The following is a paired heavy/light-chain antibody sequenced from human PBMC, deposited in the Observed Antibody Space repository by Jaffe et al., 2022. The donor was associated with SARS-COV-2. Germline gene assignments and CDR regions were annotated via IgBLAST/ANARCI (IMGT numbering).Heavy chain of an antibody. CDR1: GGSFSSSDYY. CDR3: ARKTYGGAFDI. CDR2: ISYGGST. D-gene: IGHD4-17*01. V-gene: IGHV4-39*01. Sequence: QLHLQETGPGLVKPSETLSLTCTVSGGSFSSSDYYRGWIRQPPGEGLEWIGSISYGGSTYYNPSLKSRVTISVHTSRNEFSLRLTSVTAADTAVYYCARKTYGGAFDIWGRGTMVTVSS. J-gene: IGHJ3*02.
Light chain of an antibody. CDR1: SSDVGSYDR. CDR2: DVS. Sequence: QSALTQPPSVSGSPGQSVTISCTGTSSDVGSYDRVSWYQQPPGTAPKLMIYDVSLRPSGVPDRFSGSKSANTASLTISGLQAEDEADYYCSSYTSSSSWVFGGGTKVTVL. V-gene: IGLV2-18*02. CDR3: SSYTSSSSWV. J-gene: IGLJ3*02.